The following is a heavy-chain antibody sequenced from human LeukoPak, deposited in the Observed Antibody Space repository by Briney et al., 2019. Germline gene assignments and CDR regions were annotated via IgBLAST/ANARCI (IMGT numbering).Heavy chain of an antibody. CDR1: GFTFSSYP. CDR2: ISGRGDNT. V-gene: IGHV3-23*01. J-gene: IGHJ4*02. CDR3: PKGFGWEAFFDS. D-gene: IGHD6-19*01. Sequence: PGGSLRLSCVASGFTFSSYPMSWVRQAPGKGLWWVSAISGRGDNTYYADSVQGRLTISRANSKNTVSLQMRRLRAEDTAVYYCPKGFGWEAFFDSWGQGTLVTVSS.